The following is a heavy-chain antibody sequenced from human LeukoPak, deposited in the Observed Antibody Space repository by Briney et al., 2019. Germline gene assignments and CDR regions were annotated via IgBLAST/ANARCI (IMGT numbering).Heavy chain of an antibody. J-gene: IGHJ4*02. CDR3: ARGQYDRRH. D-gene: IGHD3-16*01. V-gene: IGHV4-34*01. CDR2: INHSGST. Sequence: SETLSLTCAVYGRSFSGYFWTWIRQPPGKGLEWIGEINHSGSTNYNPSLKSRVTMSVDTSKNQFSLTLRSVTAADTAVYYCARGQYDRRHWGQGTLVTVSS. CDR1: GRSFSGYF.